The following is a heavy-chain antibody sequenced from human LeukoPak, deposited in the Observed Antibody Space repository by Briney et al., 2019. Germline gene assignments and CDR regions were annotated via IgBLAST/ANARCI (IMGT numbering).Heavy chain of an antibody. CDR3: ARTRDFWSGYFDY. V-gene: IGHV4-30-2*01. J-gene: IGHJ4*02. CDR1: GVSIASDTYC. Sequence: SETLSLTCAVSGVSIASDTYCWSWIRQPPGKGLEWIGYILHSGSTYYNPSLKSRVTISIDTSKSQFSLKLSSVTAADTAVYYCARTRDFWSGYFDYWGQGTLVTVSS. CDR2: ILHSGST. D-gene: IGHD3-3*01.